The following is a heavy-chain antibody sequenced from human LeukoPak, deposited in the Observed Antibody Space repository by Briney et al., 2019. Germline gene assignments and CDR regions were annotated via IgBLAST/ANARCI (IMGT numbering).Heavy chain of an antibody. D-gene: IGHD3-16*01. V-gene: IGHV3-23*01. J-gene: IGHJ4*02. CDR1: GFTFSSCA. CDR3: ATDLFGYFDR. CDR2: ISDSSDNI. Sequence: PGGSLRLSCAASGFTFSSCAMRWVRQAPGGGLEWVSSISDSSDNIYYADSVKGRFITSRDNSKNTLFLQMHSLRAEDTAVYYCATDLFGYFDRWGQGTLVTVSS.